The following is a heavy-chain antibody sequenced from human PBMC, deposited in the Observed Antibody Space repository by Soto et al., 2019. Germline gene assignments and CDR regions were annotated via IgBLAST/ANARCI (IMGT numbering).Heavy chain of an antibody. CDR2: ISYDGSNK. J-gene: IGHJ4*02. CDR3: AAPYSTGHRLLGY. V-gene: IGHV3-30*03. D-gene: IGHD6-19*01. CDR1: GFTFSSYG. Sequence: PGGSLRLSCAASGFTFSSYGMHWVRQAPGKGLEWVAVISYDGSNKYYADSVKGRFTISRDNAKNSLYLQMNSLRAEDTAVYYCAAPYSTGHRLLGYWGQGTLVTVSS.